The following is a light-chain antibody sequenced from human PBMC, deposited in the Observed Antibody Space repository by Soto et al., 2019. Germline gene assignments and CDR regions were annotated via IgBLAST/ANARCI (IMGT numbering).Light chain of an antibody. V-gene: IGLV2-14*01. Sequence: QSVLTQPASVSGSPGQSITISCTGTSSDVGGYNYVSWYQQHPGKAPKLMIYEVSNRPSGVSNRFSGSKSGNTASLTISGLQAEDEADYYCSSYTSSSTVVVFGGGTEVTVL. CDR2: EVS. CDR1: SSDVGGYNY. J-gene: IGLJ2*01. CDR3: SSYTSSSTVVV.